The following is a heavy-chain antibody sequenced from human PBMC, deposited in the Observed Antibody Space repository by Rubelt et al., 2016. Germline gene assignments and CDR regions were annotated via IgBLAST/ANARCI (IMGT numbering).Heavy chain of an antibody. Sequence: QVQLQQWGAGLLKPSETLSLTCAVYGGSFSGYYWSWIRQPPGKGLEWIGEINHSGSTNYNPSLKSRCTISVDTSKNQVSLELSSVTAADTAVSYCAKGRLGLRFLEWLVSYFDYWGQGSLVTVSS. V-gene: IGHV4-34*01. D-gene: IGHD3-3*01. CDR3: AKGRLGLRFLEWLVSYFDY. CDR1: GGSFSGYY. CDR2: INHSGST. J-gene: IGHJ4*02.